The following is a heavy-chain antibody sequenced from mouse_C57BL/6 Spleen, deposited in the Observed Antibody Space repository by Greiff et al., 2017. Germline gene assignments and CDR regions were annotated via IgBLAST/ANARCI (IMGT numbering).Heavy chain of an antibody. CDR3: ARSGTMAAWFAY. CDR2: INPSSGYT. J-gene: IGHJ3*01. Sequence: VMLVESGAELARPGASVKMSCKASGYTFTSYTMHWVKQRPGQGLEWIGYINPSSGYTKYNQKFKDKATLTADKSSSTAYMQLSSLTSEDSAVYYCARSGTMAAWFAYWGQGTLVTVSA. CDR1: GYTFTSYT. V-gene: IGHV1-4*01. D-gene: IGHD1-1*02.